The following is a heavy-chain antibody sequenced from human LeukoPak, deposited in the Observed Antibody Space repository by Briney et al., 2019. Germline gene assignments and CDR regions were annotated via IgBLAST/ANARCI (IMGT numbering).Heavy chain of an antibody. V-gene: IGHV3-48*03. CDR3: ARESWALDY. CDR1: GFTFSSYE. J-gene: IGHJ4*02. Sequence: PGGSLRLSCAASGFTFSSYEMNWVRQAPGKGLEWVSYISSSGSTIYYADSVRGRFTISRDNAKNSLYLQMNSLRAEDTAVYYCARESWALDYWGQGTLVTVSS. CDR2: ISSSGSTI.